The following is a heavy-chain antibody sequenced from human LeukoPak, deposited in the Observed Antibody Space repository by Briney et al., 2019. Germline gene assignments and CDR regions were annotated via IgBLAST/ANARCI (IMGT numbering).Heavy chain of an antibody. Sequence: GGSLRLSCAASGFTFSSYAMSWVRQAPGKGLEWVSLISGSGASTYYADSVKGRFTISRDNSKNTLYLQMSSLRAEDTAVYYCATGRWYCDYWGQGTLVTVSS. V-gene: IGHV3-23*01. CDR1: GFTFSSYA. CDR2: ISGSGAST. J-gene: IGHJ4*02. CDR3: ATGRWYCDY. D-gene: IGHD6-13*01.